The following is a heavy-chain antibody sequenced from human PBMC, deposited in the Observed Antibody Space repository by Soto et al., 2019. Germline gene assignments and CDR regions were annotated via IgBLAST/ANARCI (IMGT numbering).Heavy chain of an antibody. CDR3: TTHPRDDYGDSY. CDR1: GFTFSNAW. CDR2: IKSKTDGGTT. D-gene: IGHD4-17*01. V-gene: IGHV3-15*07. J-gene: IGHJ1*01. Sequence: EVQLVESGGGLVKPGGSLRLSCAASGFTFSNAWMNWVRQAPGKGLEWVGRIKSKTDGGTTDYAAPVKGRFTISRDDSKNTPYLQMNSLKTEDTAVYYCTTHPRDDYGDSYWGQGTLVTVSS.